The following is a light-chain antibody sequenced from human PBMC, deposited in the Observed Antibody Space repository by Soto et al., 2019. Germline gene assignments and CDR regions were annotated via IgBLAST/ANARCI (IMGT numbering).Light chain of an antibody. CDR1: QSVSRY. CDR2: DVS. J-gene: IGKJ4*01. CDR3: QQRGT. Sequence: EFVLTQSPATLSLSPGERATLSCRASQSVSRYLAWYQQKPGQAPRLLIYDVSNRATGIPARFSGSGSGTDFTLTIISLEPEDFAVYYCQQRGTFGGGTKVEIK. V-gene: IGKV3-11*01.